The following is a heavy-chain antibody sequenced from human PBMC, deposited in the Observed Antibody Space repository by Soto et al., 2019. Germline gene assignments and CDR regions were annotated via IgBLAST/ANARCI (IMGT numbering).Heavy chain of an antibody. CDR1: GFTFSDYY. CDR3: ARGYYDHCGYTGFYH. D-gene: IGHD3-22*01. Sequence: PWGSPRLSCAASGFTFSDYYMSWIRQAPGKGLEWVSYISISSSYTNYADSVKGRFTISGDNAKNSLYLQMNSLRAEDTAVYYCARGYYDHCGYTGFYHWGLGRQVTV. V-gene: IGHV3-11*06. CDR2: ISISSSYT. J-gene: IGHJ4*02.